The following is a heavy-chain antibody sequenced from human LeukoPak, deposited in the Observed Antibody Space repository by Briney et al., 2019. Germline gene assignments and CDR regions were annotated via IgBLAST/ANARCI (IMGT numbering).Heavy chain of an antibody. D-gene: IGHD6-13*01. CDR2: IVSSGGNT. V-gene: IGHV3-23*01. J-gene: IGHJ3*02. CDR3: AKGLSGSCYDALDI. Sequence: SGGSLRLSCAASGFTFNSYAMTWVRQAPGKGLECVSSIVSSGGNTKYADSVMGRFTISRDNSMNIVYLQMNSLRAEDSALYYCAKGLSGSCYDALDIWGQGTMVTVSS. CDR1: GFTFNSYA.